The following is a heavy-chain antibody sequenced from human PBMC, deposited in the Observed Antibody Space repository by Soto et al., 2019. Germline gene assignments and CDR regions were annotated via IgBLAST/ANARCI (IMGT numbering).Heavy chain of an antibody. CDR3: ASMGYSSSQGY. J-gene: IGHJ4*02. D-gene: IGHD6-13*01. CDR2: IYHSGST. CDR1: VGSISSSNW. Sequence: LSLTFAVSVGSISSSNWWSWVRQPPGKGLEWIGEIYHSGSTKYNPSLKSRVTISVDKSKNQFSLKLSSVTAADTAVYYCASMGYSSSQGYWGQGTLVTV. V-gene: IGHV4-4*02.